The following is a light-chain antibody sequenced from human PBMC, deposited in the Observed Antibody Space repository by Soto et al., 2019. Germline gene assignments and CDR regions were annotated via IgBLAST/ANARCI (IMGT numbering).Light chain of an antibody. CDR1: SSNIGAGYD. V-gene: IGLV1-40*01. CDR3: QSYDSSLSGWV. Sequence: QSVLTQPPSVSGAPGQRVTISCTGSSSNIGAGYDVHWYQQLPGTAPKLLIYGNSNRPSGVPDRFSGSKSGTSASLAITGLQAEDEADYDCQSYDSSLSGWVFGGGTKRTV. J-gene: IGLJ3*02. CDR2: GNS.